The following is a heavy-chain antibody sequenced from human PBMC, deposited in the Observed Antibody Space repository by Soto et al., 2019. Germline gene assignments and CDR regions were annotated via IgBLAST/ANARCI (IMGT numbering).Heavy chain of an antibody. CDR2: IYYSGST. J-gene: IGHJ6*03. V-gene: IGHV4-59*01. Sequence: ASETLSLTCTVSGGSISSYYWSWIRQPPGKGLEWTGYIYYSGSTNYNPSLKSRVTISVDTSKNQFSLKLSSVTAADTAVYYCASSRGYYDIRDYYMDVWGKGTTVTVSS. CDR3: ASSRGYYDIRDYYMDV. D-gene: IGHD3-9*01. CDR1: GGSISSYY.